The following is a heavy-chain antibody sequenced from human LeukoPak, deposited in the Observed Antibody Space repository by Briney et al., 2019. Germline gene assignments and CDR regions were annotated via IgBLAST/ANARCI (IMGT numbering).Heavy chain of an antibody. D-gene: IGHD4-23*01. J-gene: IGHJ3*02. V-gene: IGHV3-9*03. CDR3: AIADRNSNAFDI. CDR2: ISWNSGSI. CDR1: GFTFDDYA. Sequence: GGSLRLSCAASGFTFDDYAMHWVRQAPGKGLEWVSGISWNSGSIGYADSVKGRFTISRDNAKNSLYLQMNSLRAEDMALYYCAIADRNSNAFDIWGQGTMVTVSS.